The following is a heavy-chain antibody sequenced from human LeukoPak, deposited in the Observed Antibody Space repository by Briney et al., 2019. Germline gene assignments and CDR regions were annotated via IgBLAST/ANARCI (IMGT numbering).Heavy chain of an antibody. Sequence: GESLKISCKGSGYSFTSYWIGWVRQMPGKGLEWMGIIYPGDSDTRYSPSFQGQVTISADKSISTAYLQWSSLKASDTAMYYCARSGHYDSSGRQFARGDYYYGMDVWGQGTTVTVSS. V-gene: IGHV5-51*01. J-gene: IGHJ6*02. CDR1: GYSFTSYW. CDR2: IYPGDSDT. CDR3: ARSGHYDSSGRQFARGDYYYGMDV. D-gene: IGHD3-22*01.